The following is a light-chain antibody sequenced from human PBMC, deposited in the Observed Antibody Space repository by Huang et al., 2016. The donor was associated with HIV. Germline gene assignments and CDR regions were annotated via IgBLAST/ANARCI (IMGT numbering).Light chain of an antibody. CDR2: WAS. CDR1: RGVLYSSNNKNY. V-gene: IGKV4-1*01. J-gene: IGKJ3*01. CDR3: QQYYTTPFT. Sequence: DILMTQSPDSLAVSLGERATINCKSSRGVLYSSNNKNYLAWYQQKPGQPPKLLIHWASTRESGVPDRFSGSGSGTDFTLTISSLQAEDVAVYYCQQYYTTPFTFGPGTKVDIK.